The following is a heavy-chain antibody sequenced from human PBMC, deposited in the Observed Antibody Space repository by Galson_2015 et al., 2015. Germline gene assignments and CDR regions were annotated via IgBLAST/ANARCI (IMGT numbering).Heavy chain of an antibody. CDR2: ISSSSYI. J-gene: IGHJ6*03. CDR1: GFTFSSYS. Sequence: SLRLSFAASGFTFSSYSMNWVRQAPGKGPEWVSSISSSSYIYYADSVKGRFTISRDNAKNSLYLQMNSLRAEDTAVYYCARNNIVVVVAATSSDYYYYMDVWGKGTTVTVSS. CDR3: ARNNIVVVVAATSSDYYYYMDV. D-gene: IGHD2-15*01. V-gene: IGHV3-21*01.